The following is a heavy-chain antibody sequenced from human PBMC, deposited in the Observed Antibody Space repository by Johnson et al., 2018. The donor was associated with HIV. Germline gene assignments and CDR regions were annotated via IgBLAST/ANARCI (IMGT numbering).Heavy chain of an antibody. J-gene: IGHJ3*02. CDR1: GFTFSDYY. Sequence: QVQLVESGGGLVKPGGSLRLSCAASGFTFSDYYMSWIRQAPGKGLEWVSYISSSGSTIYYADPVKGRFTISRDNAKNLVYLQMNSLRAEDTAVYYCARGPVDTAMGTDAFDIWGQGTMVTVSS. D-gene: IGHD5-18*01. V-gene: IGHV3-11*04. CDR3: ARGPVDTAMGTDAFDI. CDR2: ISSSGSTI.